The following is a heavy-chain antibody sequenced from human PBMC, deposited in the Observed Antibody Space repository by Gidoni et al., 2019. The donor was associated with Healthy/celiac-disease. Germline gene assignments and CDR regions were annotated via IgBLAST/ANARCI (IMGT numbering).Heavy chain of an antibody. CDR3: TRDRLWPLGYYYYYGMDV. D-gene: IGHD3-16*01. V-gene: IGHV3-49*03. CDR2: IRSKAYGGRT. Sequence: EVQLGESGGGLVQPGRSLRPSCTASGFTVGDDAMSGFRQAPGKGLEWVGFIRSKAYGGRTEYAASVKGRFTISRDDSKSIAYLQMNSLKTEDTAVYYCTRDRLWPLGYYYYYGMDVWGQGTTVTVSS. CDR1: GFTVGDDA. J-gene: IGHJ6*02.